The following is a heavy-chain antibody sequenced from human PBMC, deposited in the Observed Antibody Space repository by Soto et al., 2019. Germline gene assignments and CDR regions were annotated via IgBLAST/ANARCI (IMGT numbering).Heavy chain of an antibody. CDR2: VNSDGSTT. CDR1: GFTFSSYW. V-gene: IGHV3-74*01. Sequence: GGSLRLSCAASGFTFSSYWMHWVRQAPGKGLVWVSRVNSDGSTTNYADSVKGRFTISRDNAKNTLYLQMNSLRAEDTAVYYCARAHLRAFDYWGQGTLVTVSS. CDR3: ARAHLRAFDY. J-gene: IGHJ4*02.